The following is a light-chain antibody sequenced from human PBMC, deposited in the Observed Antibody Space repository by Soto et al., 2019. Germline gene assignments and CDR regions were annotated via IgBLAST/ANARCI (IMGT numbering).Light chain of an antibody. Sequence: QSALTQPASVSGSPGQSITIACSGITSYIGGYTYVSWYQQFPGKAPKLIIYDDSDRPSGVSNRFSGSKSGNAASLTISRLQPEDEADYYCGSYTSSNTYVFGTGTKLTVL. CDR1: TSYIGGYTY. CDR2: DDS. J-gene: IGLJ1*01. CDR3: GSYTSSNTYV. V-gene: IGLV2-14*03.